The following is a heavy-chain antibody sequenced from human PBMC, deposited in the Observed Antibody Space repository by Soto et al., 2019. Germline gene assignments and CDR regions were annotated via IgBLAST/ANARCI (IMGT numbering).Heavy chain of an antibody. CDR1: GFRFKSFV. CDR3: ARWGTTGGFDL. D-gene: IGHD3-16*01. CDR2: TSYDGNNK. J-gene: IGHJ4*02. Sequence: QVQLVESGGGVVQPGTSLRLSCAASGFRFKSFVMHWVRQAPGKGLEWVAFTSYDGNNKDYGDSVKRRFTVSRDNSPNTLHLQMDFLRPEDTALYYCARWGTTGGFDLWGQGTLVSVSS. V-gene: IGHV3-30*19.